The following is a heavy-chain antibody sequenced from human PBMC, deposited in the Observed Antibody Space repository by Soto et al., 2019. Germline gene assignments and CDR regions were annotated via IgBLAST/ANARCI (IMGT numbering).Heavy chain of an antibody. D-gene: IGHD3-10*01. CDR3: AKDFRVSGSHYGTLNYYYGMDV. CDR2: ISYDGYLK. J-gene: IGHJ6*02. CDR1: GFTFSTYG. Sequence: GGSLRLSCAASGFTFSTYGMQWVRQAPGKGLEWVAVISYDGYLKYYVDAVKGRFTVARDNSKNTLFLEMNSLRVEDTAVYFCAKDFRVSGSHYGTLNYYYGMDVWGQGTTVTVSS. V-gene: IGHV3-30*18.